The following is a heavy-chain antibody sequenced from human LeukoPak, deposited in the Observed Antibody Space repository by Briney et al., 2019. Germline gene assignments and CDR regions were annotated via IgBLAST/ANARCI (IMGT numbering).Heavy chain of an antibody. J-gene: IGHJ6*02. CDR3: VRDPGFGEGTYYYYYGMDV. CDR1: GFTFSSYS. CDR2: ISSSSSYT. Sequence: PGGSLRLSCAASGFTFSSYSMNWVRQAPGKGLEWVSSISSSSSYTYYADSVKGRFTISRDNAKNSLYLQMNSLRAEDTAVYYCVRDPGFGEGTYYYYYGMDVWGQGTTVTVSS. V-gene: IGHV3-21*01. D-gene: IGHD3-10*01.